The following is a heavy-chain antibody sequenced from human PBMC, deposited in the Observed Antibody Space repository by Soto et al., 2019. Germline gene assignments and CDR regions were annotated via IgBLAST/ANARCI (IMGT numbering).Heavy chain of an antibody. CDR3: AREYSYHFDP. CDR2: IYSSGSS. D-gene: IGHD5-18*01. V-gene: IGHV4-4*07. CDR1: GDAISGYH. Sequence: SETLSLTCTVSGDAISGYHWSWIRQPAGEGLEWIGRIYSSGSSNYNPSLKSRVTMSVDTSNNQFSLKLNSVTAADTAVYYCAREYSYHFDPWGQGTLVTVSS. J-gene: IGHJ5*02.